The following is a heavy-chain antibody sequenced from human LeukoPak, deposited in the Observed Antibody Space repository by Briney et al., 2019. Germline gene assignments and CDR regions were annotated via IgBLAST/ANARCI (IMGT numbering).Heavy chain of an antibody. J-gene: IGHJ4*02. CDR1: GYTFTSYA. D-gene: IGHD6-19*01. CDR3: ARDGSSDWYFYFDY. CDR2: INAGNGNT. V-gene: IGHV1-3*01. Sequence: ASVKVSCKASGYTFTSYAMHWVRQAPGQRLEWMGWINAGNGNTKYSQKFQGRVTITRDTSASTAYMELSSLRSEDTAVYYCARDGSSDWYFYFDYWGQGTLVTVSS.